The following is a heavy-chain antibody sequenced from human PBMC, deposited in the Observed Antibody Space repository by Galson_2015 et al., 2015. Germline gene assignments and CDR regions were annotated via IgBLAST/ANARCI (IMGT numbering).Heavy chain of an antibody. V-gene: IGHV3-48*01. CDR3: ARDEVRFDY. D-gene: IGHD2-2*01. Sequence: SLRLSCAASGFTFSSYSMNWVRQAPGKGLEWVSYISSSSSTIYYADSVKGRFTISRDNAKNSLYLQMNSLRAEDTAVYYCARDEVRFDYWGQGTPVTVSS. CDR1: GFTFSSYS. J-gene: IGHJ4*02. CDR2: ISSSSSTI.